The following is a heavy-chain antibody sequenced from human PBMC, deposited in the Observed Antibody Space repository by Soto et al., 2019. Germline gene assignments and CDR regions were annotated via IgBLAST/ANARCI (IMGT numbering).Heavy chain of an antibody. J-gene: IGHJ4*02. CDR2: ISAYNGNT. CDR1: GYTFTSYV. V-gene: IGHV1-18*01. Sequence: ASVKVSCKASGYTFTSYVISWVRQAPGQGLEWMGWISAYNGNTSYAQKLQGRVTMTTDTSTSTAYMELRSLRSDDTAVYYCARVYCSGGSCYSGDYWGQGTLVTVPS. D-gene: IGHD2-15*01. CDR3: ARVYCSGGSCYSGDY.